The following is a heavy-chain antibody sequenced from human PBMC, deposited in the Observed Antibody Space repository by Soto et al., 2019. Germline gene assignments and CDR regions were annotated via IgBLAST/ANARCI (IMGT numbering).Heavy chain of an antibody. V-gene: IGHV1-69*13. CDR1: GGTFSSYA. J-gene: IGHJ4*02. D-gene: IGHD3-3*01. Sequence: ASVKVSCKASGGTFSSYAISWVRQAPGQGLEWMGGIIPTFGTANYAQKFQGRVTITADESTSTAYMELSSLRSEDTAVYYCARDRVTIFGVVIAQPTYFDYWGQGTRVTVSS. CDR3: ARDRVTIFGVVIAQPTYFDY. CDR2: IIPTFGTA.